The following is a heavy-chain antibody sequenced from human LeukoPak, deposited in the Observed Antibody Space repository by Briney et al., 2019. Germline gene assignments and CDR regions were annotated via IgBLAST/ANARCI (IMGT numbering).Heavy chain of an antibody. Sequence: GGPLTLPCTGSRFTVSIYVTKCARHAPGKGLVWVSYLSEGGTTTYYAHSVTGRPTLYRDNSQHTLYTEMNRLRGDDTALYFCAFSPLRYNYGSAYWGQGTLVIVSA. CDR3: AFSPLRYNYGSAY. CDR2: LSEGGTTT. D-gene: IGHD5-18*01. CDR1: RFTVSIYV. V-gene: IGHV3-23*01. J-gene: IGHJ4*02.